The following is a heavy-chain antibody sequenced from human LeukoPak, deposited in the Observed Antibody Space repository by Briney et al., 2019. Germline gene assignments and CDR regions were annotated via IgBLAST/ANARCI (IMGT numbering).Heavy chain of an antibody. V-gene: IGHV3-30-3*01. CDR3: ASEDSSGPTS. D-gene: IGHD3-22*01. J-gene: IGHJ4*02. Sequence: GGSLRLSCAASGFTFSSYAMHWVRQAPSKGLEWVAVISYDGSNKYYADSVKGRFTISRDNSKNTLYLQMNSLRAEDTAVYYCASEDSSGPTSWGQGTLVTVSS. CDR1: GFTFSSYA. CDR2: ISYDGSNK.